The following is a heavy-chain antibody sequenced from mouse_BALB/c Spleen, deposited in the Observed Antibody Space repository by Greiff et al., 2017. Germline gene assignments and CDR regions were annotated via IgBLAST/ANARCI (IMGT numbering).Heavy chain of an antibody. V-gene: IGHV1S81*02. CDR2: INPSNGRT. J-gene: IGHJ4*01. CDR3: AKKRDY. Sequence: VQLQQPGAELVKPGASVKLSCKASGYTFTSYWMHWVKQRPGQGLEWVGEINPSNGRTNYNEKFKCKATLTVDKSTSTAYMQLSSLTSEDSAVYYCAKKRDYWGQGTSVTVSS. CDR1: GYTFTSYW.